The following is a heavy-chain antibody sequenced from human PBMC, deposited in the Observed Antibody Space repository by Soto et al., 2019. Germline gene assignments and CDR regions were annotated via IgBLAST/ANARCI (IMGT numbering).Heavy chain of an antibody. J-gene: IGHJ5*02. CDR1: GFTLRSHR. CDR2: IDTDGGGT. V-gene: IGHV3-74*01. Sequence: EVQLVESGGGLVQPGGSLRVSCAASGFTLRSHRIHWVRQVPGKGLEWVSRIDTDGGGTSYADSVKGRFTISTDNAKNTVTLQMNGLRGEDTAVYYCATVFDLWGQGGLVTVSS. CDR3: ATVFDL.